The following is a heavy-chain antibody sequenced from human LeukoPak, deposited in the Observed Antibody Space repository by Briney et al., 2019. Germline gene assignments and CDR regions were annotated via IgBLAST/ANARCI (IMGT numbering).Heavy chain of an antibody. CDR3: AKGIYTSTSYYGS. CDR1: GFTFSSYV. J-gene: IGHJ4*02. D-gene: IGHD2-2*01. CDR2: ITGGGDYT. Sequence: GGSLRLSCAASGFTFSSYVMTWVRQAPGKGLAWVSTITGGGDYTYYVDSVKGRFTISRDNSKNTLCLQVNSLRAEDTAVYYCAKGIYTSTSYYGSWGQGTLVTVSS. V-gene: IGHV3-23*01.